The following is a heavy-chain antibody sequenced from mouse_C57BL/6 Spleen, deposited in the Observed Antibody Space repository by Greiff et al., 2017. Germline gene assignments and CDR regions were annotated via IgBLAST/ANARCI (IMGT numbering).Heavy chain of an antibody. CDR3: ARLYGNVPFYYAMDY. CDR2: IYPSDSET. Sequence: QVQLQQPGAELVRPGSSVKLSCKASGYTFTSYWMDWVKQRPGQGLEWIGNIYPSDSETHYNQKFKDKATLTVDKSSSTAYMQLSSLTSEDSAVYYCARLYGNVPFYYAMDYWGQGTSVTVSS. D-gene: IGHD2-1*01. J-gene: IGHJ4*01. CDR1: GYTFTSYW. V-gene: IGHV1-61*01.